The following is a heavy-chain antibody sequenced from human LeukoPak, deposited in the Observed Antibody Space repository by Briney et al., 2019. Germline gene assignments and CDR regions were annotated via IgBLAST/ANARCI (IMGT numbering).Heavy chain of an antibody. Sequence: PGGSLRLSCAASGFTFSSYALHWVRQAPGKGLEWVVVISYDGSNKYYADSVKGRFTISRDNSKNTLYLQMNSLRAEDTAVYYCAKGGLRWELSFDYWGQGTLVTVSS. CDR1: GFTFSSYA. CDR2: ISYDGSNK. J-gene: IGHJ4*02. D-gene: IGHD1-26*01. CDR3: AKGGLRWELSFDY. V-gene: IGHV3-30*04.